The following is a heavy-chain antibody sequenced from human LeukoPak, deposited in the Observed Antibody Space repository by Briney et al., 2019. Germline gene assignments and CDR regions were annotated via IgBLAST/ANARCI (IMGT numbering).Heavy chain of an antibody. D-gene: IGHD6-13*01. J-gene: IGHJ4*02. CDR2: INQDGSKK. CDR3: AKAVAAADSY. V-gene: IGHV3-7*01. CDR1: GSTISTHW. Sequence: GGSLRLSCTASGSTISTHWMSWVRQAPGKGLEWVANINQDGSKKYYVDSVKGRFTISRDNVKNSVYLQMNSLRAEDTAVYSCAKAVAAADSYWGRETWSPSPQ.